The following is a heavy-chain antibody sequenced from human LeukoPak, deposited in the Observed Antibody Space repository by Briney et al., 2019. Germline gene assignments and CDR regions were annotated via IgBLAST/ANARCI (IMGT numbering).Heavy chain of an antibody. CDR1: GFTFSSYG. CDR2: ISGSGGST. J-gene: IGHJ6*03. V-gene: IGHV3-23*01. D-gene: IGHD3-9*01. Sequence: PGGSLRLSCAASGFTFSSYGMSWVRQAPGKGLEWVSAISGSGGSTYYADSVKGRFTISRGNSKNTLYLQMNSLRAEDTAVYYCAKDQYDILTGPRYYYMDVRGKGTTVTISS. CDR3: AKDQYDILTGPRYYYMDV.